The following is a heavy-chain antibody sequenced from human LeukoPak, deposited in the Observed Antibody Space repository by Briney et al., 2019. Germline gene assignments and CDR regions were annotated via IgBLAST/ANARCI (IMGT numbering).Heavy chain of an antibody. CDR3: ARGGIYDFWSGYPLGGMDV. CDR1: GGSISSGDYY. D-gene: IGHD3-3*01. J-gene: IGHJ6*02. V-gene: IGHV4-30-4*01. Sequence: PSETLSLTCTVSGGSISSGDYYWSWIRQPPGKGLEWIGYIYYSGSTNYNPSLKSRVTISVDTSKNQFSLKLSSVTAADTAVYYCARGGIYDFWSGYPLGGMDVWGQGTTVTVSS. CDR2: IYYSGST.